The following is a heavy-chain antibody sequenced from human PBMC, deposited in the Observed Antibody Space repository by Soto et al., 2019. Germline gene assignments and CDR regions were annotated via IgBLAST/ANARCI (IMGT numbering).Heavy chain of an antibody. CDR1: GVTFSSYA. CDR2: IIPVFRTS. D-gene: IGHD3-16*01. V-gene: IGHV1-69*18. CDR3: AKDGSWDGGGGES. Sequence: QVQLVQSGAELKKPGSSVKVSCSASGVTFSSYAFTWVRQAPGQGLEWMGNIIPVFRTSNYAQAFQGRLTISADESTNTIYMELSSLRSEDTACYFCAKDGSWDGGGGESWGQGALVIVSS. J-gene: IGHJ4*02.